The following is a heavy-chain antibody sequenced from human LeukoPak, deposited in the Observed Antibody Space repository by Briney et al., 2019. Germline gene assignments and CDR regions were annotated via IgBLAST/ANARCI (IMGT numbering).Heavy chain of an antibody. Sequence: AGGSLRLSCAASGFTFSSYAMSWVRQAPGKGLEWVGHIKSKTDGYTTYYPAPVKGRFTVSRDDSKDTLYLQMNSLNTEDTAVYYCTTLKRWEPPSDDWGQGTLVTVSS. V-gene: IGHV3-15*01. CDR3: TTLKRWEPPSDD. CDR1: GFTFSSYA. J-gene: IGHJ4*02. CDR2: IKSKTDGYTT. D-gene: IGHD1-26*01.